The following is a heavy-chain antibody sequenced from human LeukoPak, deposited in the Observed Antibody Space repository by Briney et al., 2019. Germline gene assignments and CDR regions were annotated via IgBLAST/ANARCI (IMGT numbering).Heavy chain of an antibody. V-gene: IGHV4-4*02. CDR3: ARGKVTAYFDY. D-gene: IGHD2-21*02. CDR1: GGSISGSNW. J-gene: IGHJ4*02. Sequence: SETLSLTCAVSGGSISGSNWWSWVRQAPGKGLEWIGEIYHSGSTYYNPSLKSRVTISVDTSKNQFSLKLSSVTAADTAVYYCARGKVTAYFDYWGQGTLVTVSS. CDR2: IYHSGST.